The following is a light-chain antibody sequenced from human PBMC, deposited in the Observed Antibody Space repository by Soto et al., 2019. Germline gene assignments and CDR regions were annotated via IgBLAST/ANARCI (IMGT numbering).Light chain of an antibody. CDR3: QQRSNWPSIT. Sequence: EIVLTQSAGTLSLSPGERATLSCRASQSVSRNYLAWYQQKPGQAPRLLISDASNRATGIPVRFSGSGFGTDFTLTISSLEAEDSAVYYCQQRSNWPSITFGQGTRLEIK. J-gene: IGKJ5*01. V-gene: IGKV3-11*01. CDR2: DAS. CDR1: QSVSRNY.